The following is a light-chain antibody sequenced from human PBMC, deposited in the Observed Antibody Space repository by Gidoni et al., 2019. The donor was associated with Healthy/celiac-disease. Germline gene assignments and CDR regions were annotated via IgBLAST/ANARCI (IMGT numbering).Light chain of an antibody. J-gene: IGKJ5*01. CDR2: DAY. CDR3: HQYDNLPPLT. Sequence: DIQMTQSPSSLSASVGDRVTITCQASQDISNYLNWYQQKPVKAPKLLIYDAYNLETGVPSRFSVSGSGTDFTFTISSLHPQAIATYYCHQYDNLPPLTFXQXTRLEIK. CDR1: QDISNY. V-gene: IGKV1-33*01.